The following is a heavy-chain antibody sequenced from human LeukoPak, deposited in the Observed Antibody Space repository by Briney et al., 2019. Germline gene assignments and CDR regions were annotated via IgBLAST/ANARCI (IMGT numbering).Heavy chain of an antibody. V-gene: IGHV5-51*01. D-gene: IGHD2-15*01. CDR1: GYSFTTYW. CDR2: IYPGDSDT. J-gene: IGHJ3*02. CDR3: ARQYCSGSRCYHDAFDI. Sequence: GESLKISCKGSGYSFTTYWIGWVRQMPGKGLEWMGIIYPGDSDTRYSPSFQGQVTISADKSIGTAYLQWSSLKASDTAMYYCARQYCSGSRCYHDAFDIWGQGTMVTVSS.